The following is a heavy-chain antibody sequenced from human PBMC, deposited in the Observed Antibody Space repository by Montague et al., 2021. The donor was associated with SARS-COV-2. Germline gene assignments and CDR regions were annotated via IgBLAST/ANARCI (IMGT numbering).Heavy chain of an antibody. CDR3: ARQRGSWLPTYYYYCGMDV. V-gene: IGHV4-59*01. CDR2: IYYSGST. D-gene: IGHD3-22*01. Sequence: SETLSLTCTVSGGSISSYYWSWIRQPPGKGLEWIGYIYYSGSTNYNPSLKSRVTTSVDTSKNQFSLKLSSVTAADTAVYYCARQRGSWLPTYYYYCGMDVWGQGTTVTVSS. CDR1: GGSISSYY. J-gene: IGHJ6*02.